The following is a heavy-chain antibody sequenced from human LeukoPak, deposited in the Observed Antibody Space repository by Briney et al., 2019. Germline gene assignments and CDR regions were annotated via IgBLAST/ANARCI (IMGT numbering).Heavy chain of an antibody. CDR1: GYTFTSYD. D-gene: IGHD6-13*01. Sequence: EASVKVSCKASGYTFTSYDLNWVRQATGQGLEWMGWMNPNSGNTGYAQKFQGRVTMTRNTATSTAYMELSSLRSEDTAVYCCASPIAAYYYYGMDVWGQGTTVTVSS. J-gene: IGHJ6*01. CDR2: MNPNSGNT. CDR3: ASPIAAYYYYGMDV. V-gene: IGHV1-8*01.